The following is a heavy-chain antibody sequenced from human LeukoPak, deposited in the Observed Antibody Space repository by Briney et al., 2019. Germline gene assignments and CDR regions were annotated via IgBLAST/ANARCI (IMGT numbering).Heavy chain of an antibody. V-gene: IGHV3-64*01. D-gene: IGHD4-17*01. J-gene: IGHJ4*02. CDR1: GFTFSNYA. CDR2: VSNNGGST. Sequence: PGGSLRLSCAASGFTFSNYAMHWVRQAPGKGLEYVSAVSNNGGSTYYANSVKGRFTISRDNSKNTLYLQMNSLRAEDTAVYYCAKDSTDYAFDYWGQGTLVTVSS. CDR3: AKDSTDYAFDY.